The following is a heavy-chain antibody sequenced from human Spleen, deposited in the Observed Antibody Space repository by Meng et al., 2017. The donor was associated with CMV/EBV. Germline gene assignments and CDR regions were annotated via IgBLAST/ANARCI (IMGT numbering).Heavy chain of an antibody. CDR3: AKRLPYYGMDV. Sequence: GESLKISCAASGFTFSTYAMNWVRQAPGKGLEWVSTFNSGSRGTIFYANSVRGRFTISRDDSRNTLYLQMISLRAEDTAIYYCAKRLPYYGMDVWGQGTAVTVSS. J-gene: IGHJ6*01. CDR2: FNSGSRGTI. CDR1: GFTFSTYA. D-gene: IGHD2-15*01. V-gene: IGHV3-23*01.